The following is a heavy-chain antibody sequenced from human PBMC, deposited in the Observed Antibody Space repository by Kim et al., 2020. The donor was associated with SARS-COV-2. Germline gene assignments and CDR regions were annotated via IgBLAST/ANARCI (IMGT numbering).Heavy chain of an antibody. Sequence: SETRSLTCTVSGDSISGFYWSWIRQPPGKELEWIGYIHYRGKTIYNPSLKSRVTISIDTSKNQFSLRLTSVTAADTAVYYCARDYYGSGAFYDYWGQGARVSVSS. CDR1: GDSISGFY. CDR2: IHYRGKT. J-gene: IGHJ4*02. CDR3: ARDYYGSGAFYDY. D-gene: IGHD3-10*01. V-gene: IGHV4-59*08.